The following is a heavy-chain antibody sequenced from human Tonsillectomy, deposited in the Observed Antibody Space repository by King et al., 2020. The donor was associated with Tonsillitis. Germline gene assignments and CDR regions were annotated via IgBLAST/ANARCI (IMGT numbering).Heavy chain of an antibody. V-gene: IGHV1-2*02. CDR2: INPNSGGT. D-gene: IGHD1-26*01. J-gene: IGHJ4*02. CDR3: ARLFEKWGLPYYFDY. Sequence: QLVQSGAEVKKPGASVKVSCKASGYTFTGYYMHWVRQAPGQGLEWMGWINPNSGGTNYAQKFQGRVTMTRDTSISTAYMELSRLRSDDTAVYYCARLFEKWGLPYYFDYWGQGTLVTVSS. CDR1: GYTFTGYY.